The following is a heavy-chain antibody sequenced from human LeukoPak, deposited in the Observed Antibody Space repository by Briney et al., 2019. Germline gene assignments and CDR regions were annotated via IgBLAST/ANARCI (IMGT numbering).Heavy chain of an antibody. V-gene: IGHV1-8*02. CDR2: MNPNSGNT. CDR3: ARGLQLELLLGYNWFDP. J-gene: IGHJ5*02. D-gene: IGHD1-7*01. CDR1: GYTFTSYD. Sequence: ASVKVSCKASGYTFTSYDINWVRQATGQGLEWMGWMNPNSGNTGYAQKFQGRVTMTRDTSISTAYMELSRLRSDDTAVYYCARGLQLELLLGYNWFDPWGQGTLVTVSS.